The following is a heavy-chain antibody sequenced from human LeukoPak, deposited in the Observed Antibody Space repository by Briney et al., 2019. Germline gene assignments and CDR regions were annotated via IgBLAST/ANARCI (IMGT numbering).Heavy chain of an antibody. D-gene: IGHD6-19*01. CDR2: IYHSGST. Sequence: SETLSLTCTVSGGSISSSSYYWGWIRQPPGKGLEWIGSIYHSGSTYYNPSLKSRVTISVDTSKNQFPLKLSSVTAADTAVYYCARAVGSSGWYSDYWGQGTLVTVSS. CDR1: GGSISSSSYY. CDR3: ARAVGSSGWYSDY. V-gene: IGHV4-39*06. J-gene: IGHJ4*02.